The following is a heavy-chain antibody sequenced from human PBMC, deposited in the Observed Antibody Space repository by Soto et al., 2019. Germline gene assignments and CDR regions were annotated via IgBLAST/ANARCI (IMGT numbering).Heavy chain of an antibody. CDR3: AKSAPGEPQGSGWNDYFDY. D-gene: IGHD6-19*01. Sequence: EVQLVESGGGLVQPGRSLRLSCAASGFTFDDYAMHWVRQAPGKGLEWVSGISWNSGSIGYADSVKGRFTISRDKAKNSMYLQVNSLSTEDTALYYCAKSAPGEPQGSGWNDYFDYWGQGTLVTVSS. CDR1: GFTFDDYA. J-gene: IGHJ4*02. V-gene: IGHV3-9*01. CDR2: ISWNSGSI.